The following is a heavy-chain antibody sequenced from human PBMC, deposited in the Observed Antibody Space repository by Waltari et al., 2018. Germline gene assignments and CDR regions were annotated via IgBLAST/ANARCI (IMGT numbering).Heavy chain of an antibody. CDR3: ARTLEPFDI. V-gene: IGHV4-38-2*01. Sequence: QVQLQESGPGLVKPSETLSLTCAVSGYSISSGYYWGWIRQPPGKGVEWIGSNYHSGSTYYNPALKSRVTISVDTSKNQFSLKLSSVTAADTAVYYCARTLEPFDIWGQGTMVTVSS. CDR1: GYSISSGYY. CDR2: NYHSGST. J-gene: IGHJ3*02.